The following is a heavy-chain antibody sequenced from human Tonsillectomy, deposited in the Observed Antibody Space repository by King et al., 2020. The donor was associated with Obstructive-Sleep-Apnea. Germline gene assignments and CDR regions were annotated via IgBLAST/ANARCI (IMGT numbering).Heavy chain of an antibody. J-gene: IGHJ3*02. D-gene: IGHD3-16*01. Sequence: VQLVESGGGLVQPGGSLRLSCAASGSTSSHYWMHWVRKAPGKGPVWVSRINNDGSETVYADSVKGRFTISRDNSKNTLFLQMNSLMAEDTAVYYCARSQLGAFDICGQGTMVTVSS. CDR2: INNDGSET. V-gene: IGHV3-74*01. CDR3: ARSQLGAFDI. CDR1: GSTSSHYW.